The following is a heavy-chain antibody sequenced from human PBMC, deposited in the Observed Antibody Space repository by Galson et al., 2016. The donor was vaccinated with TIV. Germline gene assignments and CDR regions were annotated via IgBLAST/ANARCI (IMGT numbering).Heavy chain of an antibody. Sequence: GKGLEWIGTIYHDGSTYYSPSLKSRVTMSVDTSNNHFSLNLSSVTAADTALYYCARTVGDDAFDLWGQGTLVSVSS. D-gene: IGHD3-16*01. CDR2: IYHDGST. CDR3: ARTVGDDAFDL. V-gene: IGHV4-38-2*01. J-gene: IGHJ3*01.